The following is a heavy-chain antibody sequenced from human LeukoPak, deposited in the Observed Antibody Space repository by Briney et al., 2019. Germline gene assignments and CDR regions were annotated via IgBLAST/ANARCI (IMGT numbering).Heavy chain of an antibody. V-gene: IGHV4-39*07. CDR1: GGSITSSSYY. J-gene: IGHJ4*02. Sequence: KASETLSLTCTVSGGSITSSSYYWGWIRQPPGKGLEWIGSIYYSGNTYYKPSLKSRVTISVDTSKNQFSLKLSSVTAADTAVYYCAGVIAVAGSTDDRFDYWGQGTLVTVSS. CDR2: IYYSGNT. CDR3: AGVIAVAGSTDDRFDY. D-gene: IGHD6-19*01.